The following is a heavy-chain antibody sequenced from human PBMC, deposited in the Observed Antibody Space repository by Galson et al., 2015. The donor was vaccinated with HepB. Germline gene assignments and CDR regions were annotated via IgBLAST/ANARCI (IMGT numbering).Heavy chain of an antibody. D-gene: IGHD6-19*01. Sequence: SMRLYCAASGFMFSGYGMRWVRQAPGKGLEWVSAISGSGVSTYYAESVKGRSTISRDNSKNTVFLQMNSLRAEDTAVYYCSKILGNSGWYGGADYCGQGTLVTVSS. CDR1: GFMFSGYG. CDR2: ISGSGVST. CDR3: SKILGNSGWYGGADY. J-gene: IGHJ4*02. V-gene: IGHV3-23*01.